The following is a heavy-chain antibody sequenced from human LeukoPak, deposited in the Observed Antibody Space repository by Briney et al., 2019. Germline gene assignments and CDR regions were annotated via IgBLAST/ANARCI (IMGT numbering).Heavy chain of an antibody. CDR3: ARHIPNYDFWSGYPRWFDP. D-gene: IGHD3-3*01. Sequence: PSETLSLTCTVSGGSISSSSYYWGWIRQPPGKGPEWIGSIYYSGSTYYNPSLKSRVTISVDTSKNQFSLKLSSVTAADTAVYYCARHIPNYDFWSGYPRWFDPWGQGTLVTVSS. J-gene: IGHJ5*02. V-gene: IGHV4-39*01. CDR2: IYYSGST. CDR1: GGSISSSSYY.